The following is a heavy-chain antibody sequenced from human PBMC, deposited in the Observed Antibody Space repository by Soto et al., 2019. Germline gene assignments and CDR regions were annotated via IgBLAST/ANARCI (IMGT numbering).Heavy chain of an antibody. J-gene: IGHJ4*02. CDR3: ARESEDLTSNFDY. CDR1: GFTFTRYS. Sequence: GGSLRLSCAASGFTFTRYSMSWVRQAPGKGLEWVSSISSTTNYIYYGDSMKGRFTISRDNAKNSLYLEMNSLRAEDTAVYYRARESEDLTSNFDYWGQGTLVTVSS. CDR2: ISSTTNYI. V-gene: IGHV3-21*06.